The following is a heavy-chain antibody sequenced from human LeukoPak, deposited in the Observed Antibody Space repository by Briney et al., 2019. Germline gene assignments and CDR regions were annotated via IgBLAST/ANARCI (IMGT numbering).Heavy chain of an antibody. V-gene: IGHV1-46*01. CDR2: INPSGGST. Sequence: ASVKVSCKASGYTFTSYYMHWVRQAPGQGLEWLGIINPSGGSTSYAQKFQVRVTMTRDTSTSTVYMELSSLRSEDTAVYYCAARGYPTEKYDCWGQGTLVTVSS. CDR3: AARGYPTEKYDC. J-gene: IGHJ4*02. D-gene: IGHD5-18*01. CDR1: GYTFTSYY.